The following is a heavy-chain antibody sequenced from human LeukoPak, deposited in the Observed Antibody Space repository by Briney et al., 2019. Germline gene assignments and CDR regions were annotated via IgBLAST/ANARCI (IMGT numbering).Heavy chain of an antibody. CDR1: RGTFSSYA. CDR3: ARPGENWGSYRFLPFDY. Sequence: ASVKVSCKASRGTFSSYAISWVRQAPGQGLEWMGGIIPRFGTANYAQKFQGRVTITADKSTSTAYMELSSLRSEDTAVYYCARPGENWGSYRFLPFDYWGQGTPVTVSS. D-gene: IGHD3-16*02. J-gene: IGHJ4*02. CDR2: IIPRFGTA. V-gene: IGHV1-69*06.